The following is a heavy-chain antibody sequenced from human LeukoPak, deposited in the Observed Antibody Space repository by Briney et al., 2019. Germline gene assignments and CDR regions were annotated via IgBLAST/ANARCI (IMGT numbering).Heavy chain of an antibody. CDR3: AKDQGSSWFYYFDY. Sequence: GGSLRLSCAASGFTFSSYGMHWVRQAPGKGLEWVAFIRYDGSNKYYADSVKGRFTISRDNSKNTLYLQMNSLRAEDTAVYYCAKDQGSSWFYYFDYWGQGTLVTVSP. CDR2: IRYDGSNK. J-gene: IGHJ4*02. CDR1: GFTFSSYG. D-gene: IGHD6-13*01. V-gene: IGHV3-30*02.